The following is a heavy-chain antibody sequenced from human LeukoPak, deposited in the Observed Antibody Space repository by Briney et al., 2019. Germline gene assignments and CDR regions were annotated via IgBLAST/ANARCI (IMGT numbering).Heavy chain of an antibody. CDR1: GFTFSSYG. V-gene: IGHV3-30*02. CDR2: IRYDGSNK. J-gene: IGHJ3*02. Sequence: GGSLRLSCAASGFTFSSYGMHWVRQTPGKGLEWVAFIRYDGSNKYYADSVKGRFTISRDNSKNTLYLQMNSLRAEDTAVYYCAKAQRRSGYDFDAFDIWGQGTMVTVSS. CDR3: AKAQRRSGYDFDAFDI. D-gene: IGHD5-12*01.